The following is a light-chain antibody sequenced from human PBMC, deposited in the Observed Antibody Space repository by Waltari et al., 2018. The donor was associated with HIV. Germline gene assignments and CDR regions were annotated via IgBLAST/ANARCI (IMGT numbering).Light chain of an antibody. V-gene: IGLV2-14*01. CDR1: SSDVGGYNY. J-gene: IGLJ1*01. CDR2: DVS. CDR3: SSYTSSSTLYV. Sequence: QSALTQPASVSGSPGQSITISCTGTSSDVGGYNYVSWYQQHPGKAPKLMIYDVSNRPSGVSNRFSGSKSGNTADLTISGLQAEDEADYYCSSYTSSSTLYVFGTGTKVTVL.